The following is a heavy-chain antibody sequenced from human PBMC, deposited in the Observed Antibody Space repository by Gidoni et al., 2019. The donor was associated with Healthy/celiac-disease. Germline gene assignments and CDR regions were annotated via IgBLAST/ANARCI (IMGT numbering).Heavy chain of an antibody. D-gene: IGHD2-2*01. V-gene: IGHV1-69*01. CDR3: ARGRPHHIPAAGYYYYGMDV. CDR2: IIPIFGTA. CDR1: GGTFSSYA. J-gene: IGHJ6*02. Sequence: QVQLVQSGAAVKKPGSSVKVSCKASGGTFSSYATSWVRQAPGQGLEWMGGIIPIFGTANYAQKFQGRVTITADESTSTAYMELSSLRSEDTAVYYCARGRPHHIPAAGYYYYGMDVWGQGTTVTVSS.